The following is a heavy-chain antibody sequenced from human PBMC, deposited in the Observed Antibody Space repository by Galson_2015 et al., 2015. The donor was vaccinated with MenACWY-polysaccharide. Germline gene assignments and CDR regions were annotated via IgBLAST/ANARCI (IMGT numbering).Heavy chain of an antibody. Sequence: SVKVSCKASGYTFTSYAMNWVRQAPGQGLEWMGWINTNTGNPTYAQGFTGRFVFSLYTSVSTAYLQISSLKAEDTAVYYCARDPGYYYDSSGYYPFDYWGQGTLVTVSS. CDR1: GYTFTSYA. V-gene: IGHV7-4-1*02. J-gene: IGHJ4*02. CDR3: ARDPGYYYDSSGYYPFDY. D-gene: IGHD3-22*01. CDR2: INTNTGNP.